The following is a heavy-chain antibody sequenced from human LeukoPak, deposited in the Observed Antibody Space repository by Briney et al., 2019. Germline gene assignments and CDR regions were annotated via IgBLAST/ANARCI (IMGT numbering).Heavy chain of an antibody. Sequence: ASVKVSSKPSGHTFTHYYMHWVRQAPGQGLEWMGWINPKSGGRSYAQRFQGRVTMTRDTSISTAYMELSRLRSDDTAVYYCATGERLVPAAMWFDYWGQGALVTVSS. V-gene: IGHV1-2*02. CDR1: GHTFTHYY. D-gene: IGHD2-2*01. CDR2: INPKSGGR. J-gene: IGHJ4*02. CDR3: ATGERLVPAAMWFDY.